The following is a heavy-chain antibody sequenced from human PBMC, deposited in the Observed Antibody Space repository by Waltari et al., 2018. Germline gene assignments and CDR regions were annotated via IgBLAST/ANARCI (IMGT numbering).Heavy chain of an antibody. J-gene: IGHJ4*02. V-gene: IGHV1-3*01. CDR3: ALVAEEWLYVYDY. D-gene: IGHD3-3*01. Sequence: QVQLVQSGAEVKKPGASVKVSCKASGYTFTSYAMHWVRQAPGQRLEWMGWINAGNGNTKYSQKFQGRVTITRDTSASTAYMELSSLRSEDTAVYYCALVAEEWLYVYDYWGQGTLVTVSS. CDR2: INAGNGNT. CDR1: GYTFTSYA.